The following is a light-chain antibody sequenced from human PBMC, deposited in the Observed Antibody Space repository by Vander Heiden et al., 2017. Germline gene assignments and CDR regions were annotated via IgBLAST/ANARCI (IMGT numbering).Light chain of an antibody. CDR1: SSDVGSYNL. CDR3: CSYAGSSTFAV. J-gene: IGLJ3*02. CDR2: EVS. Sequence: QSALTQPASVSGSPGQSITISCTGTSSDVGSYNLVSWSQQHPGKAPKLMIYEVSKRPSGVSNRFSGSKSGNTASLTISGLQAEDEADYYCCSYAGSSTFAVFGGGTKLTVL. V-gene: IGLV2-23*02.